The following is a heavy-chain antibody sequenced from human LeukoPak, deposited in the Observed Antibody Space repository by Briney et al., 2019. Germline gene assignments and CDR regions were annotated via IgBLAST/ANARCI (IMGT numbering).Heavy chain of an antibody. J-gene: IGHJ5*02. Sequence: SETLSLTCTVSGGSISSSSYYWGWIRQPPGKGLEWIGSIYYSGSTYYNPSLKSRVTISVDTSKNQFSLKLSSVTAADTAVYYCARAHITIGDDWFDPWGQGTLVTVSS. D-gene: IGHD3-16*01. CDR1: GGSISSSSYY. CDR3: ARAHITIGDDWFDP. V-gene: IGHV4-39*07. CDR2: IYYSGST.